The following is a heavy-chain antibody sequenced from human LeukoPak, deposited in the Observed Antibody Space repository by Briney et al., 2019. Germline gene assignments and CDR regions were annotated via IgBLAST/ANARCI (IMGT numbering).Heavy chain of an antibody. CDR2: ISGSGGST. J-gene: IGHJ4*02. V-gene: IGHV3-23*01. Sequence: GGSLRLSCAASGFTFSSYAMSWVRQAPGKGLEWVSAISGSGGSTYYADSVKGRFTISRDNSKNTLYLQMNSLRAEDTAIYYCARGLNWGSFDYWGQGTLVTVSS. D-gene: IGHD7-27*01. CDR1: GFTFSSYA. CDR3: ARGLNWGSFDY.